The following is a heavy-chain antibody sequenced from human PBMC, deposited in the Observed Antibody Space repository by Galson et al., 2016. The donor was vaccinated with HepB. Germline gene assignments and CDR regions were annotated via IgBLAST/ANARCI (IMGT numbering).Heavy chain of an antibody. CDR1: GFTFSSYW. CDR3: ARGAIRDYCSAGNCYRVFDY. D-gene: IGHD2-15*01. CDR2: IKQDGSEK. Sequence: SLRLSCAASGFTFSSYWMSWVRQAPGKGLEWVANIKQDGSEKYYVDSVKGRLTISRDNAKNSLYLQMNSLRVEDTAVYFCARGAIRDYCSAGNCYRVFDYWGQGTLVTVSS. J-gene: IGHJ4*02. V-gene: IGHV3-7*05.